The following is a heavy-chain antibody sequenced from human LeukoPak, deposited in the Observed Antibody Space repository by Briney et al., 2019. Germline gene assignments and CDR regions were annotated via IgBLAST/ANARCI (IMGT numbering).Heavy chain of an antibody. V-gene: IGHV4-4*07. J-gene: IGHJ4*02. CDR2: IYSTGST. CDR1: GGPVRSYW. D-gene: IGHD1-26*01. CDR3: ARQGYTVSYYFLDY. Sequence: PSETLSLTCDVSGGPVRSYWWGGVRQPAGKGLEWLGRIYSTGSTRLNPSLKSRLTLSLDTSTNQFSLKLTSVSAADTAVYFCARQGYTVSYYFLDYWSQGTLVTVSP.